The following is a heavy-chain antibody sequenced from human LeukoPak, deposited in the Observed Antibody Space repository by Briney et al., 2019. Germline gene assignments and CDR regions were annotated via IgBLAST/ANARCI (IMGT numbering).Heavy chain of an antibody. CDR1: GGSISSYY. J-gene: IGHJ4*02. D-gene: IGHD6-13*01. Sequence: PSETLSLTGTVSGGSISSYYWSWIRQPPGKGLEWIGYIYYSGSTNYNPSLKSRVTISVDTSKNQFSLKLTSVTAADTAVYYCARADPLAAAHYWGRGTLVTVSS. CDR3: ARADPLAAAHY. V-gene: IGHV4-59*01. CDR2: IYYSGST.